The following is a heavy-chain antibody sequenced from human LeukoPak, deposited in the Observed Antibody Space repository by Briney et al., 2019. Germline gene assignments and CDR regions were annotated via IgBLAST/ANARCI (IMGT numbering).Heavy chain of an antibody. CDR2: IYYSGST. V-gene: IGHV4-31*03. Sequence: SQTLSLTCTVSGGSISSGGYYWSWIRQHPGKGLEWIGYIYYSGSTYYNPSLKSRVTISVDTSKNQFSPKLSSVTAADTAVYYCARDTGIIYDSSGYYYENALDIWGQGTMVTVSS. D-gene: IGHD3-22*01. J-gene: IGHJ3*02. CDR3: ARDTGIIYDSSGYYYENALDI. CDR1: GGSISSGGYY.